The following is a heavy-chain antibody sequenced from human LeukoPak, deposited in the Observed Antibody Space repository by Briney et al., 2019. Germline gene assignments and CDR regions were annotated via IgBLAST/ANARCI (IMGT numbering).Heavy chain of an antibody. J-gene: IGHJ4*02. D-gene: IGHD3-3*01. CDR3: ARDPGGVDYDFGLYYFDY. CDR2: IYYSGST. CDR1: GGSFSGYY. V-gene: IGHV4-34*01. Sequence: SETLSLTCAVYGGSFSGYYWSWIRQPPGKGLEWIGYIYYSGSTNYNPSLKSRVTISVDTSKNQFSLRLSSVTAADTAVYYCARDPGGVDYDFGLYYFDYWGQGTLVTVSS.